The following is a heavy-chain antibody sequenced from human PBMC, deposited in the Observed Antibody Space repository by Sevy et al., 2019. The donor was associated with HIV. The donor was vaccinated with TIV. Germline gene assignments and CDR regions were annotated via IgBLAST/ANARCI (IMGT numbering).Heavy chain of an antibody. D-gene: IGHD2-2*01. V-gene: IGHV1-24*01. CDR1: GYTLTELS. Sequence: ASGKVSCKVSGYTLTELSMHWVRQAPGKGLEWMGGFDPEDGETIYAQKFQGRVTMTEDTSTDTAYMELSSLRSEDTAVYYCATDPYCISTSCYRFPWGQGTLVTVSS. CDR2: FDPEDGET. CDR3: ATDPYCISTSCYRFP. J-gene: IGHJ5*02.